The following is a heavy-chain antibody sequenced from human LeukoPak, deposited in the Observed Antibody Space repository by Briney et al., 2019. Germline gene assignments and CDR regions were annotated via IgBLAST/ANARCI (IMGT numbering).Heavy chain of an antibody. CDR1: GGSISSSYYY. CDR3: ARHSAVTTFIFDY. CDR2: IFYSGST. Sequence: SETLSLTCTVSGGSISSSYYYWGWIRQPPGKGLEWIGSIFYSGSTYYNSSLKSRVTISLDTSKNQFSLRLSSVTAADAAVYYCARHSAVTTFIFDYWGQGTLVTVSS. D-gene: IGHD4-17*01. J-gene: IGHJ4*02. V-gene: IGHV4-39*01.